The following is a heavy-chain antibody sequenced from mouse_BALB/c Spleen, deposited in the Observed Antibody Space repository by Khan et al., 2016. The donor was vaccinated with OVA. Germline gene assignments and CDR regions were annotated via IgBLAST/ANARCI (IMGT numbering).Heavy chain of an antibody. J-gene: IGHJ3*01. V-gene: IGHV1-4*01. CDR2: INPSNNYT. CDR1: GYTFTSYT. Sequence: QVQLKESGAELARPGASVKMSCKASGYTFTSYTMHWVRQRPGQAPEWIGHINPSNNYTNYNQNIKDKATLIVDKSSSTAYMQLSSLTSDDSAVYYCVRAGAYHRSDGWFAYWGQGTLVTVSA. D-gene: IGHD2-14*01. CDR3: VRAGAYHRSDGWFAY.